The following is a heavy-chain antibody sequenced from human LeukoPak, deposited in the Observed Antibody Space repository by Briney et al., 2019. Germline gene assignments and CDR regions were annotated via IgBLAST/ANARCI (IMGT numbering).Heavy chain of an antibody. CDR1: GYTFTTYG. CDR3: ARGYSRFGESTDAFDI. J-gene: IGHJ3*02. Sequence: ASVKVSCKASGYTFTTYGISWVRQAPGQGLGWMGWISGYNGNTNYAQKFQGRVTMTTDTSTSTAYMELRSLRSDDTAVYYCARGYSRFGESTDAFDIWGQGTMVTVSS. D-gene: IGHD3-10*01. V-gene: IGHV1-18*01. CDR2: ISGYNGNT.